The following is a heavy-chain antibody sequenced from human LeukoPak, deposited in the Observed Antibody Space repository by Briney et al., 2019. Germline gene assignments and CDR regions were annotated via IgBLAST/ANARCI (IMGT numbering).Heavy chain of an antibody. CDR1: GGSFSGYY. V-gene: IGHV4-34*01. CDR2: INHSGST. Sequence: SETLSLTCTVYGGSFSGYYWSWIRQPPGKGLEWIGEINHSGSTNYNPSLKSRVTISVDTSKNQFSLKLSSVTAADTAVYYCARGRESRYWGQGTLVTVSS. CDR3: ARGRESRY. J-gene: IGHJ4*02.